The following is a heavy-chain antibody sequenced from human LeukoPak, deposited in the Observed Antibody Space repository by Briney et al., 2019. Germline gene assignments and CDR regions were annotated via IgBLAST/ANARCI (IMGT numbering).Heavy chain of an antibody. CDR2: INQDGSEK. CDR3: ARDGLTTGFDALDY. Sequence: GGSLRLSCAASAFTFTNYWMTWVRQAPGKGLEWVANINQDGSEKYYVDSMKGRFTISRDNAKNSLYLQMNSLRAEDTAVYYCARDGLTTGFDALDYWGQGTLVTVSS. V-gene: IGHV3-7*03. CDR1: AFTFTNYW. J-gene: IGHJ4*02. D-gene: IGHD2/OR15-2a*01.